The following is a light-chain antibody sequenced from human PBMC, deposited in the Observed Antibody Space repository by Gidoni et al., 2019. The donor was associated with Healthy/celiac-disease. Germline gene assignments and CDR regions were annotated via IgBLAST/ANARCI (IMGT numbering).Light chain of an antibody. CDR3: QQYDNLIT. CDR2: DAS. CDR1: QDISNY. Sequence: DIQMTQSPSSLSASVGDRVTITCQASQDISNYLNWYQQKPGKAPTLLIYDASNLETGVPSRFSGSGSGTEFTFTISSLQPEDIATYYCQQYDNLITFGQGTRLEIK. J-gene: IGKJ5*01. V-gene: IGKV1-33*01.